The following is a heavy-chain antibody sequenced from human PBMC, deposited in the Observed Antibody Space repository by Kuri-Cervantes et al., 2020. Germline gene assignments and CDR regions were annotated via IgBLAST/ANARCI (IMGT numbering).Heavy chain of an antibody. V-gene: IGHV3-23*01. CDR3: ARDPNTGDGY. D-gene: IGHD3-10*01. J-gene: IGHJ4*02. Sequence: GESLKISCVASGFIFRDYAMSWVRQAPGKGLEWVSVISGNGHNIDYTDSVKGRFTVSRDNSKNTLILQMNSLRAEDTAVYYCARDPNTGDGYWGQGTLVTVSS. CDR1: GFIFRDYA. CDR2: ISGNGHNI.